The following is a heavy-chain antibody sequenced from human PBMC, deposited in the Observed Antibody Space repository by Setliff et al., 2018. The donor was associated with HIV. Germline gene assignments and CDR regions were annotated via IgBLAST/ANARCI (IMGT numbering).Heavy chain of an antibody. CDR1: GFTFSSYW. Sequence: AGGSLRLSCVASGFTFSSYWMHWVRQVPGKGLVWVSRINADGSSTTYADSVKGRFTISRDNSKNTLYLQMNSLRAEDTAVYYCAREGSGWYDYYYGMDVWGQGTTVTVSS. V-gene: IGHV3-74*01. CDR2: INADGSST. J-gene: IGHJ6*02. CDR3: AREGSGWYDYYYGMDV. D-gene: IGHD6-19*01.